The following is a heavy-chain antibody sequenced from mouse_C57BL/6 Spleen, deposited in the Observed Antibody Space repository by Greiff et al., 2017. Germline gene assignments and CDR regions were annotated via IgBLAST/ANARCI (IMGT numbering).Heavy chain of an antibody. V-gene: IGHV1-82*01. CDR3: ARPDYYGSSDWYFDG. J-gene: IGHJ1*03. CDR1: GYAFSSSW. D-gene: IGHD1-1*01. Sequence: VQLQQSGPELVKPGASVKISCKASGYAFSSSWMNWVKQRPGKGLEWIGRIYPGDGDTNYNGKFKGKATLTADKSSSTAYMQLSSLTSEDSAVYVCARPDYYGSSDWYFDGWGTGTTVTVSS. CDR2: IYPGDGDT.